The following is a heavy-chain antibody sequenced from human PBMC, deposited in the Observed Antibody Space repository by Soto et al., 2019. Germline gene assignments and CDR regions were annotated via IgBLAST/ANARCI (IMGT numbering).Heavy chain of an antibody. CDR2: IYYSGST. Sequence: QVQLQESGPGLVKPSETLSLTCTVSGGSISSYYWSWIRQPPGKGLEWIGYIYYSGSTNYNPSLKSRVTISGATSKNQFSLKLSSVTAAGTAVYYCARGERIRLWFGYWGQGTLVTVSS. J-gene: IGHJ4*02. CDR3: ARGERIRLWFGY. CDR1: GGSISSYY. V-gene: IGHV4-59*01. D-gene: IGHD5-18*01.